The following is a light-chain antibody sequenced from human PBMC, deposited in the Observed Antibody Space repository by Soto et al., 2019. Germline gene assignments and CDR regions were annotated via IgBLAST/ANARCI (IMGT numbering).Light chain of an antibody. CDR2: EVS. CDR3: SSYTSSSTPWV. Sequence: QSALTQPASVSGSPGQSITISCTGTSSDVGGYNYVSWYQQHPGKAPKLMIYEVSNRPSGVSNRFSGSKSGNTASLTISGLHADDEADYYCSSYTSSSTPWVFGGGTKVTVL. CDR1: SSDVGGYNY. V-gene: IGLV2-14*01. J-gene: IGLJ3*02.